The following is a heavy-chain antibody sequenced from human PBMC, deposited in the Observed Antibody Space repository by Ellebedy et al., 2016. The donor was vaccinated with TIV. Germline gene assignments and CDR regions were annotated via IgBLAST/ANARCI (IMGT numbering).Heavy chain of an antibody. CDR1: GFTFSSYV. J-gene: IGHJ6*02. CDR3: ARDINRDGLSYGMDV. D-gene: IGHD2/OR15-2a*01. Sequence: GGSLRLXXSASGFTFSSYVMHWVRQAPGKGLEYVSAIGSNGGSTYYADSVKGRFTISRDNAKNSLYLQMNSLRAEDTAVYYCARDINRDGLSYGMDVWGQGTTVTVS. CDR2: IGSNGGST. V-gene: IGHV3-64*04.